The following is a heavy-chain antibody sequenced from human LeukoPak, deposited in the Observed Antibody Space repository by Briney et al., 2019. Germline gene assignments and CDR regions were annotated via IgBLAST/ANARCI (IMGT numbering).Heavy chain of an antibody. D-gene: IGHD1-26*01. CDR2: IWYDGSNK. J-gene: IGHJ4*02. CDR3: ARDPEWELPGYFDY. Sequence: GGSLRLSCAASGFTFSSYGMHWVRQAPGKGLEWVAVIWYDGSNKYYADSVKGRFTISRDNSKDTLYPQMNSLRAEDTAVYYCARDPEWELPGYFDYWGQGTLVTVSS. V-gene: IGHV3-33*01. CDR1: GFTFSSYG.